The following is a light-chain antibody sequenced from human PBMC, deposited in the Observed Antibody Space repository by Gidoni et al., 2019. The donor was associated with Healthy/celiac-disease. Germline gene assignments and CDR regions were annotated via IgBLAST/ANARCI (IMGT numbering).Light chain of an antibody. CDR2: GAS. Sequence: EIVLTQSPGTLSLSPGERATPSCRASQSVSSSYLAWYQQKPGQAPRLLIYGASSRATGIPDRFSGSGSGTDFTLTISRLEAEDVAVYYCQQYGSSPRTFGQGTKVEIK. CDR3: QQYGSSPRT. V-gene: IGKV3-20*01. J-gene: IGKJ1*01. CDR1: QSVSSSY.